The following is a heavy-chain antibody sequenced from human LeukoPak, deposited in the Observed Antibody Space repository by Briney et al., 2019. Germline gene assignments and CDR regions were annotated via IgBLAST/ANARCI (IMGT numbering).Heavy chain of an antibody. Sequence: SQTLSLTCTVSGGSISSGSYYRSWIRQPAGKGLEWIGRIYTSGSTNYNPSLKSRVTISVDTSKNQFSLKLSSVTAADTAVYYCARGPGGYDSSGYYPLWGQGTLVTVSS. J-gene: IGHJ4*02. V-gene: IGHV4-61*02. CDR2: IYTSGST. CDR3: ARGPGGYDSSGYYPL. CDR1: GGSISSGSYY. D-gene: IGHD3-22*01.